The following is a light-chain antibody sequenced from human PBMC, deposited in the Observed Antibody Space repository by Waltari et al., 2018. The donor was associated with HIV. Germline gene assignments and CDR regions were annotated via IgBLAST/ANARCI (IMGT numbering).Light chain of an antibody. J-gene: IGKJ4*01. V-gene: IGKV3-15*01. CDR1: QMVSSD. Sequence: EIVMTQSPATLSVSPGERATLACRASQMVSSDLAWYQQKPGPAPRLLIYGASTRATGIPARCSGRKSGTEFTLAISSLQSEDFAVYYCQQYNNWPLTFGGGTKVEIK. CDR3: QQYNNWPLT. CDR2: GAS.